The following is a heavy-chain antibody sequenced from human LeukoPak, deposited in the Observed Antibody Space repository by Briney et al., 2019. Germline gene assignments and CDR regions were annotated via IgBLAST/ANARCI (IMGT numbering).Heavy chain of an antibody. V-gene: IGHV1-2*02. CDR1: GYTLTELS. D-gene: IGHD2-15*01. J-gene: IGHJ6*03. CDR2: INPNSGGT. Sequence: ASVKVSCKVSGYTLTELSMHWVRQAPGQGLEWMGWINPNSGGTNYAQKFQGRVTMTRDTSISTAYMELSRLRSDDTAVYYCARDRGVDYCSSGSCSHYYYMDVWGKGTTVTISS. CDR3: ARDRGVDYCSSGSCSHYYYMDV.